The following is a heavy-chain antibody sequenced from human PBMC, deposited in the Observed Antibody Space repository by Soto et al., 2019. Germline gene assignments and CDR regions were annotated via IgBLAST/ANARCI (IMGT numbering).Heavy chain of an antibody. CDR3: ASTGVAARPFDP. V-gene: IGHV1-3*01. J-gene: IGHJ5*01. D-gene: IGHD6-6*01. CDR1: GYTFTSYA. Sequence: SSVKVSCKASGYTFTSYAMHWVRQAPGQRLEWMGWINAVNGNTKYSQKFQGRVTITRDTSTSTAYMELSSLRSEDTAVYYCASTGVAARPFDPWGQGTLVTVSS. CDR2: INAVNGNT.